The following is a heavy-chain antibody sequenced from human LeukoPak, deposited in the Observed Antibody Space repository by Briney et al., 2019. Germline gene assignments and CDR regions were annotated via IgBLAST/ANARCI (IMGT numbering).Heavy chain of an antibody. D-gene: IGHD6-19*01. CDR2: ISSSGSTI. J-gene: IGHJ4*02. CDR3: GGGWYFFDY. V-gene: IGHV3-48*03. CDR1: GFTFSSYE. Sequence: GGSLRLSCAASGFTFSSYEMNWVRQAPGKGLEWVSYISSSGSTIYYADSVKGRFSISRDNSKSTLYLQMNSLRAEDTAVYYCGGGWYFFDYWGQGTLVTVSS.